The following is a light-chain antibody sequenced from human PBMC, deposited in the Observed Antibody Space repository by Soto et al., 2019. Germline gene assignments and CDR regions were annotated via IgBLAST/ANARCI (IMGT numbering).Light chain of an antibody. J-gene: IGKJ4*01. Sequence: EIVMTQSAATLSVSPGERATLSCRPSQSVGSNLAWYQQKPGQAPRLLIYAASTRATGIPARFSGSGSGTDFTLTIRSLQSEDFAVYYCQQYNVWPLTFGGGTKVEIE. CDR2: AAS. V-gene: IGKV3-15*01. CDR3: QQYNVWPLT. CDR1: QSVGSN.